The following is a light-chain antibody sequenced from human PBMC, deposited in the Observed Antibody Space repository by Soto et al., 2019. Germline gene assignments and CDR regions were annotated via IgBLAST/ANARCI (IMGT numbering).Light chain of an antibody. V-gene: IGLV2-14*01. Sequence: QSALTQPASVSGSPGQSITISCTGTSSDVGGYNYVSWYQQHPGKTPKLMIYDVSNRPSGVSNRFSASKSGNTASLTISGLQAEYEADYYCSSFTSRSTLVFGGGTKLTVL. CDR2: DVS. J-gene: IGLJ2*01. CDR1: SSDVGGYNY. CDR3: SSFTSRSTLV.